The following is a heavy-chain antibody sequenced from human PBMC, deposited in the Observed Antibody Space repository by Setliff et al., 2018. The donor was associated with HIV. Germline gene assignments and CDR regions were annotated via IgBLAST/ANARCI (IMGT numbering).Heavy chain of an antibody. CDR2: IIPILGIA. CDR3: AREGHYNFWSGSDAFDI. J-gene: IGHJ3*02. V-gene: IGHV1-69*10. D-gene: IGHD3-3*01. Sequence: SVKVSCKASGGTFSSYAISWVRQAPGQGLEWMGGIIPILGIANYAQKFQGRVTITADESTSTAYMELSSLRSDDTAVYYCAREGHYNFWSGSDAFDIWGQGTMVTVSS. CDR1: GGTFSSYA.